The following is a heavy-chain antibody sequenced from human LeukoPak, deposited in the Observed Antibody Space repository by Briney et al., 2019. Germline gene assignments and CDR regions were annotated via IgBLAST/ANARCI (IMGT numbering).Heavy chain of an antibody. Sequence: ASVKVSCKASGYTFTSYYMHWVRQAPGQGLEWMGIINPSDGKTSYAQKFQGRVTMTRNTSISTAYMELSSLRSEDTAVYYCARGFIAAAGTTAFDIWGQGTMVTVSS. J-gene: IGHJ3*02. V-gene: IGHV1-46*01. CDR3: ARGFIAAAGTTAFDI. CDR1: GYTFTSYY. CDR2: INPSDGKT. D-gene: IGHD6-13*01.